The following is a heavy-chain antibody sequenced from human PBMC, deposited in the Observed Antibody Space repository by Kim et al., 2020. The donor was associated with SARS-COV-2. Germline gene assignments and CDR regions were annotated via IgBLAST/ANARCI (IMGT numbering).Heavy chain of an antibody. CDR2: ISSSTTYT. V-gene: IGHV3-11*06. J-gene: IGHJ3*02. CDR3: ARAQARDYGHSAAFDI. Sequence: GGSLRLSCAASGFTFSDYSMSWIRQAPGKGLECLSYISSSTTYTNYADSVKGRFTISRDNAKNSLYLQMNSLRAEDTAVYYCARAQARDYGHSAAFDIWGQGTMVTVSS. CDR1: GFTFSDYS. D-gene: IGHD4-17*01.